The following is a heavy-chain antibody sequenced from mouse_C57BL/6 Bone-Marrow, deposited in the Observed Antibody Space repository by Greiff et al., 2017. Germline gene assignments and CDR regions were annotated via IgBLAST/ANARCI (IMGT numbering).Heavy chain of an antibody. CDR1: GYTFTSYG. J-gene: IGHJ2*01. CDR3: ARFDTTVVATDY. Sequence: QVQLQQSGAELARPGASVKLSCKASGYTFTSYGLSWVKQRTGQGLEWIGEIYPRSGNTYYNEKFKGKATLTADKSSSTAYMELRSLTSEDSAVYFCARFDTTVVATDYWGQGTTLTVSS. CDR2: IYPRSGNT. D-gene: IGHD1-1*01. V-gene: IGHV1-81*01.